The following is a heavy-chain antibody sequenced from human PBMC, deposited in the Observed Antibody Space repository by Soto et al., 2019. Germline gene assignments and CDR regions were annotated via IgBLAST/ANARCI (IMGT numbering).Heavy chain of an antibody. CDR2: MSGSGGST. CDR3: AKEEIVLVPAAMLKDYYYGMDV. V-gene: IGHV3-23*01. Sequence: GGSLRLYCAASGFTVSSNYMNWVRQAPGKGLEWVSGVSCMSGSGGSTYYADSVKGRFTISRDNSKNTLYLQMNSLRAEDTAVYYCAKEEIVLVPAAMLKDYYYGMDVWGQGTTVTVSS. CDR1: GFTVSSNY. D-gene: IGHD2-2*01. J-gene: IGHJ6*02.